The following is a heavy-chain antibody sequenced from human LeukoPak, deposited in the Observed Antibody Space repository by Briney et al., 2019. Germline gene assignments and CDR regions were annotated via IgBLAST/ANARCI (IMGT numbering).Heavy chain of an antibody. Sequence: GGSLRLSCAASGFTFSSYAMSWVRQAPGKGLEWVSAISGSGGSTYYADSVKGRFTISRDNSKNTLYLQMNSLRAEDTAVYYCAKIQNYYDSSGYSDYWGQGTLVTVSS. CDR3: AKIQNYYDSSGYSDY. D-gene: IGHD3-22*01. CDR1: GFTFSSYA. CDR2: ISGSGGST. J-gene: IGHJ4*02. V-gene: IGHV3-23*01.